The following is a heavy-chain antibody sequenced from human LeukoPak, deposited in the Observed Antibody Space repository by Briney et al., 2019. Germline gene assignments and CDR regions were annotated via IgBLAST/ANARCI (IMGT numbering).Heavy chain of an antibody. CDR1: GGSISSGSYY. Sequence: SETLSLTCTVSGGSISSGSYYWSWIRQPAGTGLEWIGRIYTSGSTNYNPSLKSRVTISVDTSKNQFSLKLSSVTAADTAVYYCARSGRASSGYFYYYYYMDVWGKGTTVTISS. CDR2: IYTSGST. V-gene: IGHV4-61*02. CDR3: ARSGRASSGYFYYYYYMDV. J-gene: IGHJ6*03. D-gene: IGHD3-22*01.